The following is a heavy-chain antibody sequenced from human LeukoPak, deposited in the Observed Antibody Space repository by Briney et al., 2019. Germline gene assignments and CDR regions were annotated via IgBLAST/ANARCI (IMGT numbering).Heavy chain of an antibody. CDR3: AREDFRWFDP. J-gene: IGHJ5*02. D-gene: IGHD3-3*01. CDR2: IYTSGST. V-gene: IGHV4-61*02. CDR1: GGSISSGSYY. Sequence: KSSETLSLTCTVSGGSISSGSYYWSWIRQPAGKGLEWIGRIYTSGSTNYNPSLKSRVTISVDTSKNQFSPKVSSVTAADPAVYYCAREDFRWFDPWGQGTLVTVSS.